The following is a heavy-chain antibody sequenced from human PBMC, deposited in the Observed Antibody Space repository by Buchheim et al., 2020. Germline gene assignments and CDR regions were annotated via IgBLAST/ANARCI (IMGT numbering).Heavy chain of an antibody. Sequence: QLQLQESGPGLVKPSETLSLTCTVSGGSISSSSYYWGWIRQPPGKGLEWIGRIYYSGRTYYNPSLKSRVNISVDTAKKQFSLKLSSVTAADTAVYYCARDLAYCGGDCYSGNWFDPWGQGTL. J-gene: IGHJ5*02. CDR1: GGSISSSSYY. CDR2: IYYSGRT. V-gene: IGHV4-39*01. CDR3: ARDLAYCGGDCYSGNWFDP. D-gene: IGHD2-21*02.